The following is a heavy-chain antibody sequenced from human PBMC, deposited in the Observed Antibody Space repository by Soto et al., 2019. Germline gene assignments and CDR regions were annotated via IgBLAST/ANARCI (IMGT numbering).Heavy chain of an antibody. D-gene: IGHD3-16*02. CDR1: GGSISSGGYY. J-gene: IGHJ4*02. CDR2: IYYSGST. CDR3: ARFTDKDYVWGSYHPPD. Sequence: QVQLQESGPGLVKPSQTLSLTCTVSGGSISSGGYYWSWIRQHPGKGLEWIGYIYYSGSTYYNPSLKSRVTISVDTSKNQFSLKLSSVTAADTAVYYCARFTDKDYVWGSYHPPDWGQGTLVTVSS. V-gene: IGHV4-31*03.